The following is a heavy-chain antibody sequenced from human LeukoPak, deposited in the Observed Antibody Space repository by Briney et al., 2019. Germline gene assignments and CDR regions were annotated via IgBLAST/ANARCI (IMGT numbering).Heavy chain of an antibody. J-gene: IGHJ5*02. CDR3: ARSLPGARWFDP. Sequence: GGSLRLSCAASGFTLSSYTMNWVRQAPGKGLEWVSCISSRSSNIYYADSVKGRFTISRDNAKNSLYLQMNSLRAEDTAVYYCARSLPGARWFDPWGQGTLVTVSS. V-gene: IGHV3-21*01. CDR1: GFTLSSYT. CDR2: ISSRSSNI.